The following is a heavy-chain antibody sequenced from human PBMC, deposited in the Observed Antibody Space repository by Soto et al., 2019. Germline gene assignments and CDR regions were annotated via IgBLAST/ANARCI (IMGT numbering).Heavy chain of an antibody. V-gene: IGHV3-23*01. CDR3: AKEDSSSLGMDA. CDR2: ISGSGGNT. CDR1: GFTFSSYA. D-gene: IGHD6-6*01. J-gene: IGHJ6*02. Sequence: EVQLLESGGGLVQPGGSLRLSCAASGFTFSSYAMSWVRQAPGKGLQWVSSISGSGGNTYYTDSVKGRFAISRDNSKNTLYLQMSSLRAEDTAVYYCAKEDSSSLGMDAWGQGTTVTVSS.